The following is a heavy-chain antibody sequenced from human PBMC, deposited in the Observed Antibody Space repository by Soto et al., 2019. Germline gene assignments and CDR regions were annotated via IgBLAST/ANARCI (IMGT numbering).Heavy chain of an antibody. CDR2: IKNKRTT. CDR1: GLPFSKAW. CDR3: TTDEADNGKGGDFDY. D-gene: IGHD1-1*01. Sequence: EVHLVESGGGLVKPGGSLRLSCAASGLPFSKAWMSWVRQAPGKGLEWVGRIKNKRTTDYAAPVRDRFTISRDDSQNMVDQQMDRLETEDTVVYSCTTDEADNGKGGDFDYLGQGTLVTVSS. J-gene: IGHJ4*02. V-gene: IGHV3-15*01.